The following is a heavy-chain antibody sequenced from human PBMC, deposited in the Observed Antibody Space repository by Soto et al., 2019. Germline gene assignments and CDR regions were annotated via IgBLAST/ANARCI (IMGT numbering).Heavy chain of an antibody. CDR1: GYSFTSYW. CDR3: VRTAAAGKYYYGVDV. J-gene: IGHJ6*02. Sequence: GESLKISCKGSGYSFTSYWISWVRQMPGKGLEWMGRIDPSDSYTNYSPSFQGHVTISADKSISTAYLQWSSLKASDTAIYYCVRTAAAGKYYYGVDVWGQGTTVTVSS. V-gene: IGHV5-10-1*01. CDR2: IDPSDSYT. D-gene: IGHD6-13*01.